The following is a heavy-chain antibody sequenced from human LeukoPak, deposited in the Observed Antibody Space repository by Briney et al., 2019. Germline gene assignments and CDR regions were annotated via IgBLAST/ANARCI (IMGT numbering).Heavy chain of an antibody. D-gene: IGHD6-13*01. Sequence: GGSLRLSCAASGFNFNIYEMNWVRQAPGKGLEWVAVISYDGSNKYYADSVKGRFTISRDNSKNTLYLQMNSLRAEDTAVYYCAKRAARTLSAFDIRGQGTMVTVSS. CDR3: AKRAARTLSAFDI. J-gene: IGHJ3*02. CDR2: ISYDGSNK. CDR1: GFNFNIYE. V-gene: IGHV3-30*18.